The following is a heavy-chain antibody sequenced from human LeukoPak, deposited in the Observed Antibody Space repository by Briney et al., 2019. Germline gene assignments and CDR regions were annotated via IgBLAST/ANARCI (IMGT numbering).Heavy chain of an antibody. J-gene: IGHJ6*02. Sequence: PSETLSLTCAVYGGSFSGYYWSWIRQPPGKGLEWIGEINHSGSTNYNPSLKSGVTMSVDTSKNQFSLKLSSVTAADTAVYYCARGMVRGVIILRYYDMDVWGQGTTVTVSS. D-gene: IGHD3-10*01. CDR3: ARGMVRGVIILRYYDMDV. CDR1: GGSFSGYY. CDR2: INHSGST. V-gene: IGHV4-34*01.